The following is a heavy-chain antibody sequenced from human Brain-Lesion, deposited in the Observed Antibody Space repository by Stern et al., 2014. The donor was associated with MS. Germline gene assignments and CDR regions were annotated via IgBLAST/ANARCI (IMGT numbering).Heavy chain of an antibody. V-gene: IGHV3-30*18. J-gene: IGHJ4*02. CDR2: ISYDGSNK. D-gene: IGHD3-3*01. CDR1: GFTFSSYD. Sequence: VQLVESGGGVVQPGRSRRLSCAASGFTFSSYDLHWVRQGQGKGLEWVASISYDGSNKYYADSVKGRFTISRDNSKNTLFLQMNSLRTEDTAVYYCAKNPGGFTIDWGQGTLVTVSS. CDR3: AKNPGGFTID.